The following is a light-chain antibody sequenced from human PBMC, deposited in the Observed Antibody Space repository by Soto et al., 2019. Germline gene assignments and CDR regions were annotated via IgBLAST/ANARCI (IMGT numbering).Light chain of an antibody. CDR1: QSLLHGDGETY. Sequence: DIVMTQTPLSLSVTPGQSASISRKSSQSLLHGDGETYLSWYLQKPGQPPQLLIYELSNRFSGVPERFSGSGSGTDLKLKLRRVEAEDVGVYYCMQSTYLPPTFVGGTKVEIK. CDR3: MQSTYLPPT. J-gene: IGKJ4*01. CDR2: ELS. V-gene: IGKV2D-29*01.